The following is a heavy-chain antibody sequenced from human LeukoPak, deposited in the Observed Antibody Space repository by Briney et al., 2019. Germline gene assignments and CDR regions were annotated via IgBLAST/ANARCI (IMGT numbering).Heavy chain of an antibody. Sequence: GGSLRLSCAASGFTFDDYAMHWVRQAPGKGLEWVSGISWNSGSIGYADSVKGRFTISRDNAKNSLYLQMNSLRAEDTALYYCAKDAGAGPSYYSDYWGQGTLVTVSS. CDR3: AKDAGAGPSYYSDY. CDR2: ISWNSGSI. CDR1: GFTFDDYA. J-gene: IGHJ4*02. V-gene: IGHV3-9*01. D-gene: IGHD6-19*01.